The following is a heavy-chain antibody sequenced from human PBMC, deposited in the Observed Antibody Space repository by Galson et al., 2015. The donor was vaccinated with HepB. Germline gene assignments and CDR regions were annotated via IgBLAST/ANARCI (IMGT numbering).Heavy chain of an antibody. CDR3: ASSGY. J-gene: IGHJ4*02. Sequence: LRLSCAASGFTFSSYAMHWVRQAPGKGLEWVAVISYDGSNKYYADSVKGRFTISRDNSKNALYLQMNSLRAEDTAVYYCASSGYWGQGTLVTVSS. D-gene: IGHD3-10*01. V-gene: IGHV3-30-3*01. CDR1: GFTFSSYA. CDR2: ISYDGSNK.